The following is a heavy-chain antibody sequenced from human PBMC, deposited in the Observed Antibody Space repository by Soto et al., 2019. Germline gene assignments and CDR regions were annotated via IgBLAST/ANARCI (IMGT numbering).Heavy chain of an antibody. D-gene: IGHD3-3*01. CDR2: ISNDGSKR. CDR1: GFSFSVFG. V-gene: IGHV3-30*18. J-gene: IGHJ5*02. Sequence: PEGSLRPSCVAYGFSFSVFGMHWVRQFPGKGLEWVAVISNDGSKRYYIESVEGRFTISRDDSKNTLYLQMDSLRVDDTAVYYCAKDKVPYFDYWSRQRWFDPWGQGTPVTVSS. CDR3: AKDKVPYFDYWSRQRWFDP.